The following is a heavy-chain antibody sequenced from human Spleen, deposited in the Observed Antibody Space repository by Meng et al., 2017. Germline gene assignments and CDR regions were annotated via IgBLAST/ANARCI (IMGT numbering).Heavy chain of an antibody. D-gene: IGHD4-17*01. V-gene: IGHV3-15*01. CDR1: GFTVSSNE. CDR2: MKSNVDGGTV. Sequence: GESLKTSCAASGFTVSSNEMTWVRQAPGKGLEWIGRMKSNVDGGTVDYAAAVKGRFFISRDDSENTFYLQMNSLRDEDTAVYYCAKRVAGDFYFDYWGQGTLVTVSS. J-gene: IGHJ4*02. CDR3: AKRVAGDFYFDY.